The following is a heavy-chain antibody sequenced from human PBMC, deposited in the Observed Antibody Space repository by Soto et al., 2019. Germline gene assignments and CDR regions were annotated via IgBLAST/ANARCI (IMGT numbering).Heavy chain of an antibody. CDR2: IKSKKDGGAT. Sequence: EVQLVESGGGLVEPGGSLRLSCAASGFTFNNAWMSWVRQAPGKGLEWVGRIKSKKDGGATDFAATVKGRFAISRDDSKNTLYLQMNSLKTEDIAVYFCTTDYYDATGYYGYFQYWGQGTLLTVSS. CDR1: GFTFNNAW. D-gene: IGHD3-22*01. J-gene: IGHJ1*01. V-gene: IGHV3-15*01. CDR3: TTDYYDATGYYGYFQY.